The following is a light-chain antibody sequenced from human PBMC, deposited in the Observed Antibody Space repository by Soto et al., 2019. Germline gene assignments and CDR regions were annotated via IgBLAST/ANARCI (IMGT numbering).Light chain of an antibody. J-gene: IGLJ2*01. CDR2: DVS. CDR3: SSYAGSNNPHVV. Sequence: QSALTQPPSASGSPGQSVTISCTGTSSDVGGYNYVSWYQQHPGKAPKLMIYDVSKRPSGVPDRFSGSKSGNTASLTVSGLQAEDEADYYCSSYAGSNNPHVVFGGGTKVTVL. CDR1: SSDVGGYNY. V-gene: IGLV2-8*01.